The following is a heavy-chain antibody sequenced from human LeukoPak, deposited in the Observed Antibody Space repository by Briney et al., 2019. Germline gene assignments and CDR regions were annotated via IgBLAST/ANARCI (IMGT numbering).Heavy chain of an antibody. CDR2: IYYRGST. Sequence: PSETLSLTCAVYGGSFSGYYWSWIRQPPGKGLEWIGHIYYRGSTDYNPSLESRVTISVDTSENQFSLRLSSVTAADTAVYYCARHANYFYYGIDVWGQGTTVTVSS. D-gene: IGHD2-8*01. V-gene: IGHV4-59*01. J-gene: IGHJ6*02. CDR1: GGSFSGYY. CDR3: ARHANYFYYGIDV.